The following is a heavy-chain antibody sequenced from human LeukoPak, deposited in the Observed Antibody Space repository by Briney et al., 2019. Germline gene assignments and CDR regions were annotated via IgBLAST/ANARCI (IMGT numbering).Heavy chain of an antibody. D-gene: IGHD6-6*01. CDR1: GGSISSGGYY. CDR2: IYHSGST. Sequence: PSETLSLTCTVSGGSISSGGYYWSWIRQPPGKGLEWIGYIYHSGSTYYNPSLKSRVTISVDRSKNQFSLKLSSVTAADTAVYYCARGAASSSLAGWGQGTLVTVSS. J-gene: IGHJ4*02. CDR3: ARGAASSSLAG. V-gene: IGHV4-30-2*01.